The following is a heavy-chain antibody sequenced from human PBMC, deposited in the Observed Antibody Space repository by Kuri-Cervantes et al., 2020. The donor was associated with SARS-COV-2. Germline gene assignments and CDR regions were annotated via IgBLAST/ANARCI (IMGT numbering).Heavy chain of an antibody. CDR2: INPNSGGT. CDR3: ARSTPFRRLVVXSQGGAFDI. D-gene: IGHD3-22*01. CDR1: GYTFTDYY. J-gene: IGHJ3*02. Sequence: ASVKVSCKASGYTFTDYYMHWVRQAPGQGLEWMGWINPNSGGTNYAQKFQGWVTMTRDTSISTVYMEPSRLRSDDTAVYYCARSTPFRRLVVXSQGGAFDIWGQGTMVTVSS. V-gene: IGHV1-2*04.